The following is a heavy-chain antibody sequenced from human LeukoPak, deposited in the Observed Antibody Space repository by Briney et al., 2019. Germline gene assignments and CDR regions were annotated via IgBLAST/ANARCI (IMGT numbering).Heavy chain of an antibody. Sequence: GGSLRLSCAASGFTFSSYSMNWVRQAPGKGLEWVSSISSSSSYIYYADSMKGRFTISRDNAKNSLYLQMNSLRAEDTAVYYCAREQEWGQGTLVTVSS. J-gene: IGHJ4*02. CDR1: GFTFSSYS. V-gene: IGHV3-21*01. CDR3: AREQE. CDR2: ISSSSSYI.